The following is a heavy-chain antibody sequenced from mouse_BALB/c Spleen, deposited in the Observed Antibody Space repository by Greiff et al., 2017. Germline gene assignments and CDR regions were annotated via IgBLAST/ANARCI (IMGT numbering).Heavy chain of an antibody. D-gene: IGHD3-1*01. CDR3: ASPSGPAY. CDR2: IDPENGNT. Sequence: VQLQQSGAELVRPGALVKLSCKASGFNIKDYYMHWVKQRPEQGLEWIGWIDPENGNTIYDPKFQGKASITADTSSNTAYLQLSSLTSEDTAVYYCASPSGPAYWGQGTLVTVSA. CDR1: GFNIKDYY. J-gene: IGHJ3*01. V-gene: IGHV14-1*02.